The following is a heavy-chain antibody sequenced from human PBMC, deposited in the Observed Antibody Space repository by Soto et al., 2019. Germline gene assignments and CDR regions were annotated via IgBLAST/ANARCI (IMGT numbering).Heavy chain of an antibody. V-gene: IGHV4-39*01. CDR2: IYYSGST. D-gene: IGHD3-10*01. CDR1: GGSISSSSYY. CDR3: ATLWFGEGKY. Sequence: SETLSLTCTVSGGSISSSSYYWGWIRQPPGKGLEWIGSIYYSGSTYYNPSLKSRVTISVDTSKNQFSLKLSSVTAADTAVYYCATLWFGEGKYWGQGTLVTVS. J-gene: IGHJ4*02.